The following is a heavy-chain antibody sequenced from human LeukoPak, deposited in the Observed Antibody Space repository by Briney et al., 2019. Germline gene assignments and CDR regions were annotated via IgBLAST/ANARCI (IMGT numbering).Heavy chain of an antibody. D-gene: IGHD5-18*01. V-gene: IGHV1-69*13. CDR2: IIPIFGTA. CDR1: GGTFSTYA. CDR3: ARGRGYNYGQNDY. J-gene: IGHJ4*02. Sequence: SVKVSCKASGGTFSTYAISWVRQAPGQGLEWMRGIIPIFGTATYAHKFQGRVTITADESTSTAYMELSSLRSEDTAMYYCARGRGYNYGQNDYWGQETLVTVSS.